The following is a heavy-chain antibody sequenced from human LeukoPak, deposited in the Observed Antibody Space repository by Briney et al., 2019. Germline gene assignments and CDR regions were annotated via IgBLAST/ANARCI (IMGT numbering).Heavy chain of an antibody. V-gene: IGHV4-39*07. CDR3: ASNYDYGDYGQYFQH. D-gene: IGHD4-17*01. CDR2: IYHSGST. J-gene: IGHJ1*01. Sequence: TSETLSLTCTVSGGSIRSSYYYWGWIRQPPGKGLEWIGYIYHSGSTYYNPSLKSRVTISVDRSKNQFSLKLSSVTAADTAVYYCASNYDYGDYGQYFQHWGQGTLVTVSS. CDR1: GGSIRSSYYY.